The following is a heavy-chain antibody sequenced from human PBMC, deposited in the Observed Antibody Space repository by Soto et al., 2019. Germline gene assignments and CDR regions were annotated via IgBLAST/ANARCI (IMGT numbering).Heavy chain of an antibody. V-gene: IGHV3-30-3*01. CDR2: ISYDGSNK. CDR1: GFTFSSYA. Sequence: GGSLRLSCAASGFTFSSYAMHWVRQAPGKGLEWVAVISYDGSNKYYADSVKGRFTISRDNSKNTLYLQMNSLRAEDTAVYYCARDRRQQLIFDYWGQGTLVTVSS. D-gene: IGHD6-13*01. J-gene: IGHJ4*02. CDR3: ARDRRQQLIFDY.